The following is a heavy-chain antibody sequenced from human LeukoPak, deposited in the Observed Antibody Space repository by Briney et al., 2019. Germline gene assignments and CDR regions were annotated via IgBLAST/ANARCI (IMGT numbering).Heavy chain of an antibody. CDR3: ARDFMQWLGY. Sequence: PGGSLRLSCVVSGFPFTNNPMNWVRQAPGKGLEWVSYISSSGSTIYYADSVKGRFTISRDNAKNSLYLQMTSLRVEDTAVYYCARDFMQWLGYWGQGTLVTVAS. V-gene: IGHV3-48*03. D-gene: IGHD6-19*01. CDR1: GFPFTNNP. CDR2: ISSSGSTI. J-gene: IGHJ4*02.